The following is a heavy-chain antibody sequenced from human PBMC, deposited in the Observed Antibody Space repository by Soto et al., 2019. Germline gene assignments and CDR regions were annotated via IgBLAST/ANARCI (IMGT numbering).Heavy chain of an antibody. CDR3: ARDRPRSPYYDYVWGSYRWKGAYYYYYGMDV. CDR1: GGSISSYY. V-gene: IGHV4-59*01. CDR2: IYYSGST. J-gene: IGHJ6*02. Sequence: SETLSLTCTVSGGSISSYYWSWIRQPPGKGLEWIGYIYYSGSTNYNPSLKSRATISVDTSKNQFSLKLSSVTAADTAVYYCARDRPRSPYYDYVWGSYRWKGAYYYYYGMDVWGQGTTVTVSS. D-gene: IGHD3-16*02.